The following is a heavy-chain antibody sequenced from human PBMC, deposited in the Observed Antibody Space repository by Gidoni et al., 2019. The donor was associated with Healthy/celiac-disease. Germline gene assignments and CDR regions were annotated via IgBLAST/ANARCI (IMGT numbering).Heavy chain of an antibody. Sequence: QVQLVESGGGLVKPGGSLRLSCAASGFTFSDYYMRWIRQAPGKGLEWVSYISSSGSNIYYADSVKGRFTISRDNAKNSLYLQMNSLRAEDTAVYYCARDRRSSGYYYVVESDAFDIWGQGTMVTVSS. CDR2: ISSSGSNI. CDR3: ARDRRSSGYYYVVESDAFDI. D-gene: IGHD3-22*01. J-gene: IGHJ3*02. V-gene: IGHV3-11*01. CDR1: GFTFSDYY.